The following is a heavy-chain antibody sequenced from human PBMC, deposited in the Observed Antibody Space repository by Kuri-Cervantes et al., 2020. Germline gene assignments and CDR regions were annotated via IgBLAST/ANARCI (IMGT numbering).Heavy chain of an antibody. J-gene: IGHJ4*02. CDR2: ISAYNGNT. Sequence: ASVKVSCKASGYTFTSYGISWVRQAPGQGLEWMGWISAYNGNTNYAQKLQGRVTMTRNTSISTAYMELSSLRSEDTAVYYCARGYSSSWYEGLWFVYWGQGTLVTVSS. CDR1: GYTFTSYG. V-gene: IGHV1-18*01. CDR3: ARGYSSSWYEGLWFVY. D-gene: IGHD6-13*01.